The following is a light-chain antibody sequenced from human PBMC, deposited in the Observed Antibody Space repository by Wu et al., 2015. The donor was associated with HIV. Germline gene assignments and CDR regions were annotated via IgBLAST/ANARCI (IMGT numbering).Light chain of an antibody. CDR2: AAF. J-gene: IGKJ2*01. CDR1: QAIGNS. V-gene: IGKV1-NL1*01. Sequence: DIQMTQSPSYLSASMGDRVTITCRASQAIGNSVAWYQHTPGKAPKLLLYAAFRLESGVPSRFSGSGSGTDYTLTISSLQLEDFATYYCQQYYNYPRTFGPGTKLEIK. CDR3: QQYYNYPRT.